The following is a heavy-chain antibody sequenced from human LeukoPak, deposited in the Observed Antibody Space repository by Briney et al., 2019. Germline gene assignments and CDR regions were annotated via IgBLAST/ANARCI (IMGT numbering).Heavy chain of an antibody. V-gene: IGHV3-48*04. CDR1: GFTFSSYS. Sequence: GGSLRLSRAASGFTFSSYSMNWVRQAPGKGLEWVSYISSSSSTIYYADSVKGRFTISRDNAKNSLYLQMNSLRAEDTAVYYCAKVRGGYHLDYFDYWGQGTLVTVSS. CDR3: AKVRGGYHLDYFDY. D-gene: IGHD5-12*01. CDR2: ISSSSSTI. J-gene: IGHJ4*02.